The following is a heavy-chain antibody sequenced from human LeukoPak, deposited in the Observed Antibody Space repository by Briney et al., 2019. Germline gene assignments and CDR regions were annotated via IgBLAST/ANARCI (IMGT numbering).Heavy chain of an antibody. CDR2: VYTSGSA. CDR3: ARYIAGITGYFDY. V-gene: IGHV4-4*07. D-gene: IGHD1/OR15-1a*01. CDR1: GGFMSSYS. J-gene: IGHJ4*02. Sequence: PSETLSLTCTVSGGFMSSYSWSWIRQPAGKGLEWIGRVYTSGSANYNPSLKSRVTMSVDTSKNQFSLKLSSVTAADTAVYYCARYIAGITGYFDYWGQGTLVTVSS.